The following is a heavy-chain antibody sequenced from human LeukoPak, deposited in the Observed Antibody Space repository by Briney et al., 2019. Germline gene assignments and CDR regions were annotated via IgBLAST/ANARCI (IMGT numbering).Heavy chain of an antibody. CDR1: GASVGSAGYH. CDR3: ARTQSQSGSYRYYYGY. V-gene: IGHV4-61*08. D-gene: IGHD1-26*01. J-gene: IGHJ4*02. Sequence: SETLSLTCSVSGASVGSAGYHWSWVRQPPGGGLEWVGYVYYVSSTNYNPSLKSRVTMSVDPSRNQFSLKLNSVTAADTAVYYCARTQSQSGSYRYYYGYWGQGTPVTVSS. CDR2: VYYVSST.